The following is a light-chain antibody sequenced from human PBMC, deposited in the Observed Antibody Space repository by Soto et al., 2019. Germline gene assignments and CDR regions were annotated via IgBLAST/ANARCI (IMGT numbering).Light chain of an antibody. CDR3: QQYGSSPMCT. V-gene: IGKV3-20*01. J-gene: IGKJ2*02. Sequence: EIVLTQSPATLSLSPGERATLSCRASQSVSSNYLAWYQQKPGQAPRLLIYGASSRATGIPDRFSGSGSGTVFTLTISRLEPEDFALYYCQQYGSSPMCTFGQGTKLEIK. CDR2: GAS. CDR1: QSVSSNY.